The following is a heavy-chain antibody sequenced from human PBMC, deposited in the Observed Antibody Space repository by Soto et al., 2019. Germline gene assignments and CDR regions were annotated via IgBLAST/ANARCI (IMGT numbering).Heavy chain of an antibody. J-gene: IGHJ4*02. D-gene: IGHD4-17*01. Sequence: LSLTCTVSGGSISSGGYYWSWIRQHPGKGLEWIGYIYYSGSTYYNPSLKSRVTISVDTSKNQFSLKLSSVTAADTAVYYCARQGRYGDYYFDDWGQGTPVTVSS. CDR2: IYYSGST. V-gene: IGHV4-31*03. CDR3: ARQGRYGDYYFDD. CDR1: GGSISSGGYY.